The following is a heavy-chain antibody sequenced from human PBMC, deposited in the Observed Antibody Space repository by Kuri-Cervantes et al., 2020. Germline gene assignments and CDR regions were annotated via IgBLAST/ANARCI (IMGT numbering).Heavy chain of an antibody. CDR1: GFTFTAYY. V-gene: IGHV1-2*02. Sequence: ASVKVSCKASGFTFTAYYIHWVRQAPGQGLEWMGGIGPNSGGTNYALRFQGRVTMTRDTSISTVYMELSSLRSDDTAVYYCAKDYIRRGSSSWYDYWGQGTLVTVSS. D-gene: IGHD6-13*01. CDR2: IGPNSGGT. J-gene: IGHJ4*02. CDR3: AKDYIRRGSSSWYDY.